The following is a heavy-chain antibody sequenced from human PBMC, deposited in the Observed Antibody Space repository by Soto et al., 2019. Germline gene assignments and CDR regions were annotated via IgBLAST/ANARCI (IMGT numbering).Heavy chain of an antibody. Sequence: SETLYLTCTVSGGSISSGGYYWSWIRQSPGKGLEWIGYFYYTGSTYYNPSLKSRLSISVDTSKKQFSLKLNSVTAADTAVYFCAREGWGGYHYFDFWGQGILVTVSS. J-gene: IGHJ4*02. V-gene: IGHV4-30-4*08. CDR3: AREGWGGYHYFDF. D-gene: IGHD3-3*01. CDR2: FYYTGST. CDR1: GGSISSGGYY.